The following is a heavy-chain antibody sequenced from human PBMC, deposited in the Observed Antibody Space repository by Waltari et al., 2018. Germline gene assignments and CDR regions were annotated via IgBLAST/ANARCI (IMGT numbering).Heavy chain of an antibody. V-gene: IGHV4-34*01. CDR1: GGSFSGYY. CDR3: QILAAAGSSDAFDI. Sequence: QVQLQQWGAGLLKPSETLSLTCAVYGGSFSGYYWSWIRQPSGKGLEWIGEINHSGSTNYNPSLKSRFTISRDNAKNSLYLQMNSLRAEDTAVYYCQILAAAGSSDAFDIWGQGTMVTVSS. D-gene: IGHD6-13*01. J-gene: IGHJ3*02. CDR2: INHSGST.